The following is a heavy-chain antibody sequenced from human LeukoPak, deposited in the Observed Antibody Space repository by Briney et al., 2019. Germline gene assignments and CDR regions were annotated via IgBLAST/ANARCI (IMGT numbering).Heavy chain of an antibody. CDR3: ARGRGYYYDSSGYLAFDY. V-gene: IGHV1-18*01. D-gene: IGHD3-22*01. Sequence: ASVKVSCKASGYTXTSYGISWVRQAPGQGLEWMGWISAYNGNTNYAQKLQGRVTMTTDTSTSTAYMELRSLRSDDTAVYHCARGRGYYYDSSGYLAFDYWGQGTLVTVSS. J-gene: IGHJ4*02. CDR2: ISAYNGNT. CDR1: GYTXTSYG.